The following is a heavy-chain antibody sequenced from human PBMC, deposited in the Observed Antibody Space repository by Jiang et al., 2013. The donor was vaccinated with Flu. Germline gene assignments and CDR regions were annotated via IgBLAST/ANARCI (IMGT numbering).Heavy chain of an antibody. D-gene: IGHD6-19*01. CDR1: GGTFSSYA. J-gene: IGHJ5*02. V-gene: IGHV1-69*04. Sequence: GAEVKKPGSSVKVSCKASGGTFSSYAISWVRQAPGQGLEWMGGIIPILGIANYAQKFQGRVTITADKSTSTAYMELSSLRSEDTAVYYCAREEGIQWPGRIWFDPWGQGNPGHRLL. CDR2: IIPILGIA. CDR3: AREEGIQWPGRIWFDP.